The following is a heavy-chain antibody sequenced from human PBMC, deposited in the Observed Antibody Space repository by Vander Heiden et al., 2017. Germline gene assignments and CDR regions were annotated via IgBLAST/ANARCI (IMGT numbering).Heavy chain of an antibody. CDR2: ISAYNGNT. CDR1: GYTFTSYG. V-gene: IGHV1-18*01. CDR3: ARTEYSSGWTYYYYYGMDV. Sequence: QVQLVQSGAEVKKPGASVKVSCKASGYTFTSYGISWVRQAPGQGLEWMGWISAYNGNTNYAQKLQGRVTMTTDTSTSTAYMELRSLRSDDTAVYYCARTEYSSGWTYYYYYGMDVWGQGTTVTVSS. J-gene: IGHJ6*02. D-gene: IGHD6-19*01.